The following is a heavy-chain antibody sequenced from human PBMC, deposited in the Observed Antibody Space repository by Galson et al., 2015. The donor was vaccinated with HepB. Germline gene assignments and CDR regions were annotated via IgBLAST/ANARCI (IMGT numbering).Heavy chain of an antibody. CDR1: GFTFSSYG. CDR2: ISSSSSYI. CDR3: ARDQGIGRSSSFPRYYYYYGMDV. V-gene: IGHV3-21*01. D-gene: IGHD6-13*01. J-gene: IGHJ6*02. Sequence: SLRLSCAASGFTFSSYGMNWVRQAPGKGLEWVSSISSSSSYIYYADSVKGRFTIPRDNAKNSLYLQMNSLRAEDTAVYYCARDQGIGRSSSFPRYYYYYGMDVWGQGTTVTVSS.